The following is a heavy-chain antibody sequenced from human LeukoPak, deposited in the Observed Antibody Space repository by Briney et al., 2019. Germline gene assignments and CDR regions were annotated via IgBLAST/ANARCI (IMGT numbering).Heavy chain of an antibody. CDR3: AREAGGGYSGYETAFDY. V-gene: IGHV3-11*06. J-gene: IGHJ4*02. Sequence: KTGGSLRLSCAASGFTFSDYYMSWIRQAPGKGLEWVSYISSSSSYTNYADSVKGRFTISRDNAKNSLYLQMSSLRAEDTAVYYCAREAGGGYSGYETAFDYWGQGPLVTVSS. D-gene: IGHD5-12*01. CDR1: GFTFSDYY. CDR2: ISSSSSYT.